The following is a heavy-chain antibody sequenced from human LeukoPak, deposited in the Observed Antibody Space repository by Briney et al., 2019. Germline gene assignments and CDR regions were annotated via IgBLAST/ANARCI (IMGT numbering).Heavy chain of an antibody. CDR1: GGSFSGYY. CDR2: INHSGST. CDR3: VRGRNWHDAFDI. J-gene: IGHJ3*02. D-gene: IGHD1-1*01. Sequence: PSETLSLTCAVYGGSFSGYYWSWIRQPPGKGLEWIGEINHSGSTNYNPSLKSRVTISVDTSKNQFSLKLSSVTAADTAVYYCVRGRNWHDAFDIWGQGTMVTVSS. V-gene: IGHV4-34*01.